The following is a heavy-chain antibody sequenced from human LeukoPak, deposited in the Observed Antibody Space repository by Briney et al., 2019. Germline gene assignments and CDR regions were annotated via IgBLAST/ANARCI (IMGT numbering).Heavy chain of an antibody. V-gene: IGHV5-51*01. J-gene: IGHJ3*02. CDR2: IYPGDSDT. D-gene: IGHD3-10*01. CDR3: ARLPYYYGSDSHPFDI. CDR1: GYSFTSYW. Sequence: GESLKISCQGSGYSFTSYWIGWVRQMPGKGLEWMGIIYPGDSDTRYSPSFQGQVTISADKSISTAYLQWSSLKASDTAMYYCARLPYYYGSDSHPFDIWGQGTMVTVSS.